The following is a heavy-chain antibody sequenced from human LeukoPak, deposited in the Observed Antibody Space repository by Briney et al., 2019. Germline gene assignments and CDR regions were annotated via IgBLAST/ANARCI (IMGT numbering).Heavy chain of an antibody. J-gene: IGHJ5*02. CDR1: GGSISSYY. CDR2: IYYSGST. Sequence: SSETLSLTCTVSGGSISSYYWSWIRQPPGKGLEWIGYIYYSGSTNYNPSLKSRVTISVDTSKNQFSLKLSSVTAADTAVYYCAREDYYGSGSGNWFDPWGQGTLVTVSS. CDR3: AREDYYGSGSGNWFDP. V-gene: IGHV4-59*01. D-gene: IGHD3-10*01.